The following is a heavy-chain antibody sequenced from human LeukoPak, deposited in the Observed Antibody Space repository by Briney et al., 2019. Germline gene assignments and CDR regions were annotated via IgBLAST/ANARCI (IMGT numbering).Heavy chain of an antibody. Sequence: PGGSLRLSCAASGFTFSSYYMYWVRQAPGKGLEWVSFIYSGGSRYYAESVKGRFTISRDHSKNKLYLQMNSLRAEDTAVYYCVRDRSYSTGYWGQGTLVTVSS. CDR2: IYSGGSR. J-gene: IGHJ4*02. CDR3: VRDRSYSTGY. V-gene: IGHV3-66*01. D-gene: IGHD6-25*01. CDR1: GFTFSSYY.